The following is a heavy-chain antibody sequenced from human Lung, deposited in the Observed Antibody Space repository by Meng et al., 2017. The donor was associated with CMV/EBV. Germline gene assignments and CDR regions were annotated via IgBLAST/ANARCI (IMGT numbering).Heavy chain of an antibody. Sequence: LHLKGSGPGLVKPSETLSLTCTVSGGSISSSSYYWGWIRQPPGKGLEWIGSIYYSGSTYYNPSLKSRVTISVDTSKNQFSLKLSSVTAADTAVYYCASPLGILGIVDLWGRGTLVTVSS. J-gene: IGHJ2*01. CDR2: IYYSGST. CDR1: GGSISSSSYY. V-gene: IGHV4-39*01. CDR3: ASPLGILGIVDL. D-gene: IGHD7-27*01.